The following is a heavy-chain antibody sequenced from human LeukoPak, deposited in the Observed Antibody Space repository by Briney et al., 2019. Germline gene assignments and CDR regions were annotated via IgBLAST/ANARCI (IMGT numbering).Heavy chain of an antibody. CDR2: IYYSGST. J-gene: IGHJ4*02. CDR1: GGSISSYY. Sequence: SETLSLTCTVSGGSISSYYWSWIRQPPGKGLEWIGYIYYSGSTNYNPSLKSRVTISVDTSKNQFSLKLSSVTAADTAVYYCARAGYYGFWSGYSNYFDYWGQGTLVTDSS. V-gene: IGHV4-59*01. CDR3: ARAGYYGFWSGYSNYFDY. D-gene: IGHD3-3*01.